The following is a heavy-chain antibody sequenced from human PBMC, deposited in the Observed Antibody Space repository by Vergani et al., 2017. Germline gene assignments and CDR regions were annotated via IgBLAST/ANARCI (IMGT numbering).Heavy chain of an antibody. V-gene: IGHV4-59*01. CDR1: GGSMSGYY. CDR3: GRVADFYGLGSRLLDL. D-gene: IGHD3-10*01. J-gene: IGHJ5*02. CDR2: MYHSGST. Sequence: QVRLQESGPGLVKPSETLSLTCSVSGGSMSGYYWSWIRQPAGKELEWIGYMYHSGSTNYNPSLETRVTISGDTSKNQFSLKLNSVTAADTAVYYFGRVADFYGLGSRLLDLLCQGILVTVSS.